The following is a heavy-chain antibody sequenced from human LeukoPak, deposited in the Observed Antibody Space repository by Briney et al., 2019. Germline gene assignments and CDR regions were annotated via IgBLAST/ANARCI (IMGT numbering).Heavy chain of an antibody. D-gene: IGHD1-1*01. CDR2: IYYSGST. CDR3: ASLAGTLSSYWYFDL. V-gene: IGHV4-59*01. Sequence: SETLSLTCTVSGGSMSSYYWSWIRQPPGKGLEWIGYIYYSGSTNYNPSLKSRVTMSADTSKNQFSLKLSSVTAADTAVYYCASLAGTLSSYWYFDLWGRGTLVTVSS. J-gene: IGHJ2*01. CDR1: GGSMSSYY.